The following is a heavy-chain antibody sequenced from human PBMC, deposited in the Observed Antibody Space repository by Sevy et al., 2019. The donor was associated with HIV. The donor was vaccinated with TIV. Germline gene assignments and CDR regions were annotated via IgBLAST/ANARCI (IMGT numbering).Heavy chain of an antibody. V-gene: IGHV3-23*01. D-gene: IGHD3-22*01. Sequence: GGSLRLSCAVSGFSIDSYGMTWVRQAPGKGLEWVSGISGSGSRTYYADSVKGRFIISRDNSKNTLDLQMNSLRSEDTAIYYCGKGGGGHYDPDEIGYYFYYYNMDVWGKGTTVTVSS. CDR2: ISGSGSRT. CDR3: GKGGGGHYDPDEIGYYFYYYNMDV. J-gene: IGHJ6*03. CDR1: GFSIDSYG.